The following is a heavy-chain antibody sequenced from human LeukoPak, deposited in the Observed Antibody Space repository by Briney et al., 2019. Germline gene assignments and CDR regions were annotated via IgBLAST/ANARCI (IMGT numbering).Heavy chain of an antibody. J-gene: IGHJ5*02. CDR1: GFTFSSYG. V-gene: IGHV3-30*02. D-gene: IGHD3-3*01. CDR2: IRYDGSNK. CDR3: AKGGITIFVVVMKNNWSDP. Sequence: PGGSLRLSCAASGFTFSSYGMHWVRQAPGKGLEWVAFIRYDGSNKYYADSVKGRFTISRDNSKNTLYLQMNSLRAEDTAVYYCAKGGITIFVVVMKNNWSDPWGQGPLVTVS.